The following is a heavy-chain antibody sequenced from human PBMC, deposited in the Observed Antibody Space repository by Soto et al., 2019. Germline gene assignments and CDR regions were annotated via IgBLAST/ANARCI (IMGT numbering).Heavy chain of an antibody. CDR3: ARESGGATATLDYYYFYMDV. CDR1: GDTFNDYY. V-gene: IGHV1-2*04. J-gene: IGHJ6*03. CDR2: INPNGGVT. D-gene: IGHD5-12*01. Sequence: QVPLVQSGAEVKKPGASVTVSCRSSGDTFNDYYIHWVRQAPGQGLEWMGWINPNGGVTKYAQKFQGWVSMTRDTSIRTVYMQLSRLRSDDTAVYYCARESGGATATLDYYYFYMDVWGTGTTVTASS.